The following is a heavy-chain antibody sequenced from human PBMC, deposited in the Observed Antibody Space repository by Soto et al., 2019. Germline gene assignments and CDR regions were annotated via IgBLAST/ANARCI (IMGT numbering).Heavy chain of an antibody. CDR1: GFTFSSYS. CDR2: ISSSSSYI. J-gene: IGHJ6*02. D-gene: IGHD4-17*01. Sequence: GGSLRLSCAASGFTFSSYSMNWVRQAPGKGLEWVSSISSSSSYIYYADSVKGRFTISRDNAKNSLYLQMNSLRAEDTAVYYCATDYGGNSGNYYYGMDVWGQGTTVTVSS. V-gene: IGHV3-21*01. CDR3: ATDYGGNSGNYYYGMDV.